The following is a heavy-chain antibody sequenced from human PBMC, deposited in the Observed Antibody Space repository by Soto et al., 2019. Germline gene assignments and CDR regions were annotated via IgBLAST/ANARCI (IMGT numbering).Heavy chain of an antibody. J-gene: IGHJ4*02. D-gene: IGHD3-16*02. CDR3: ARGSAYYDYVWGSYLGY. V-gene: IGHV1-69*13. CDR1: GGTLSSYA. Sequence: SVKVSCKASGGTLSSYAISWVRQAPGQGLEWMGGIIPIFGTANYAQKFQGRVTITADESTSTAYMELSSLRSEDTAVYYCARGSAYYDYVWGSYLGYWGQGTLVTVSS. CDR2: IIPIFGTA.